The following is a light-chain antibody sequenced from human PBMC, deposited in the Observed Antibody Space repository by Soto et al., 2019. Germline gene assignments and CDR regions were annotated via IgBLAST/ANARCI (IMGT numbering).Light chain of an antibody. CDR3: AAWDDSLNAWV. CDR2: TNN. V-gene: IGLV1-44*01. CDR1: SSNIGPNT. Sequence: QSVLTQPPSASGTPGQRVTISCSGSSSNIGPNTVNWYQQLPGTAPKLLIYTNNQRPSGVPDRFSGSKSGTSASLAFSGLQSEDEADYYCAAWDDSLNAWVFGGGTKVTVL. J-gene: IGLJ3*02.